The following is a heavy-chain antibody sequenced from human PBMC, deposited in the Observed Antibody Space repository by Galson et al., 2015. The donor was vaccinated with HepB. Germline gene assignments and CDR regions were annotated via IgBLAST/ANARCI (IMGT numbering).Heavy chain of an antibody. J-gene: IGHJ3*02. CDR3: ARDQGYSYGSLDAFDI. V-gene: IGHV1-2*04. D-gene: IGHD5-18*01. CDR1: GYTFTGYY. CDR2: INPNSGGT. Sequence: SVKVSCKASGYTFTGYYMHWVRQAPGQGLEWMGWINPNSGGTNYAQKFQGWVTMTRDTSISTAYMELSRLRSDDTAVYYCARDQGYSYGSLDAFDIWGQGTMVTVSS.